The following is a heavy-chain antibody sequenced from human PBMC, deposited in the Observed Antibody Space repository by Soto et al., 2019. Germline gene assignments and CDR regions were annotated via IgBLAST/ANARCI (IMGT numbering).Heavy chain of an antibody. D-gene: IGHD5-12*01. CDR2: ISSSSSYI. J-gene: IGHJ5*02. Sequence: GGSLRLSCAASGFTFSSYSMNWVRQAPGKGLEWVSSISSSSSYIYYADSVKGRFTISRDNAKNSLYLQMNSLRAEDTAVYYCARDERRWLQRANWFDPWGQAILVTVSS. CDR3: ARDERRWLQRANWFDP. V-gene: IGHV3-21*01. CDR1: GFTFSSYS.